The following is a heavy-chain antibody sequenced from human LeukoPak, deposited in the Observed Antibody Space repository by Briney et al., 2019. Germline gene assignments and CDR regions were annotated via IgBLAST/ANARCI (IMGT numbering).Heavy chain of an antibody. D-gene: IGHD6-13*01. J-gene: IGHJ6*02. CDR1: GFTFSSYG. CDR2: IRYDGSNK. Sequence: GGSLRLSCAASGFTFSSYGMHWVRQALGKGLEGVAFIRYDGSNKYNADSVKGRFTISRDNSKNTLYLQMNILRAEDTAVDYCAKEHRQQRGNYYYYGMDVWGQGTTVTVSS. CDR3: AKEHRQQRGNYYYYGMDV. V-gene: IGHV3-30*02.